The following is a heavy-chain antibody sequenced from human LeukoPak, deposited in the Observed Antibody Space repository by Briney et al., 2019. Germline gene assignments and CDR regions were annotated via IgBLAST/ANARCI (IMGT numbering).Heavy chain of an antibody. D-gene: IGHD1-26*01. CDR2: ISSSGGSI. CDR3: AREVPYSGSYSFDY. J-gene: IGHJ4*02. CDR1: GFTFSDYY. Sequence: GGSLRLSCAASGFTFSDYYMSWIRQAPGKGLEWVSYISSSGGSIYYADSVKGRFTISRDNAKNSLYLQMNSLRAEDTAVYYCAREVPYSGSYSFDYWGQGTLVTVSS. V-gene: IGHV3-11*01.